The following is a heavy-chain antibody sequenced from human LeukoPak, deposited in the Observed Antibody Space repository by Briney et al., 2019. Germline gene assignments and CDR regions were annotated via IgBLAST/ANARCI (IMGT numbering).Heavy chain of an antibody. Sequence: SGPALVKPTQSLTLTCTFSGSSLSTNGMCVSWIRQPPGKALEWLARIDWDDDKYYSTSLKTRLTISKDTSKNQVVLTMTNMDPVDTATYYCARIRIAAGYFDYWGQGTLVTVSS. CDR2: IDWDDDK. CDR1: GSSLSTNGMC. D-gene: IGHD6-13*01. J-gene: IGHJ4*02. CDR3: ARIRIAAGYFDY. V-gene: IGHV2-70*11.